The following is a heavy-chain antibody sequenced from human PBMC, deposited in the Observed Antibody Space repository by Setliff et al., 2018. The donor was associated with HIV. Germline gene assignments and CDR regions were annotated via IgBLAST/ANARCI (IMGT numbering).Heavy chain of an antibody. J-gene: IGHJ3*01. V-gene: IGHV5-51*01. CDR2: IYPGDSDT. D-gene: IGHD1-26*01. CDR1: GYSFSSNW. CDR3: ARVMVGAYDAFDL. Sequence: PGESPKISCQSSGYSFSSNWIAWVRQMPGEGLEWMGIIYPGDSDTRYSPSLQGQVSISVDMSLNTAYLQWRSLKASDTAMYYCARVMVGAYDAFDLWGQGTMVTVSS.